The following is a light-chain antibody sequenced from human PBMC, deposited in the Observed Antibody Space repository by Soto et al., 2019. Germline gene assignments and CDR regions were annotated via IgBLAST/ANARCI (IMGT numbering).Light chain of an antibody. V-gene: IGKV1-12*01. CDR2: AAS. CDR3: QQYETFSGT. CDR1: QGVSSW. J-gene: IGKJ1*01. Sequence: IQMTQSPSSVSASLGDRVTITCRASQGVSSWLACYQQKPGEAPKLLIYAASYLQTGVPSRFSGSGSGTDFTLTIASLQPDDFATYYCQQYETFSGTFGPGTKVDIK.